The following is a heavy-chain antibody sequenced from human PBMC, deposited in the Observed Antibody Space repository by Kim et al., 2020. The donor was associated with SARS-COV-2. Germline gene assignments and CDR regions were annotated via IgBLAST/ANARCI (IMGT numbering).Heavy chain of an antibody. CDR2: INHSGSP. CDR1: GGSFSGYY. CDR3: ARLSEWFGELLNMARFDY. Sequence: SETLSLTCAVYGGSFSGYYWSWIRQLPGKGLEWIGEINHSGSPNYNPSLKSRVTISVATSKNQFSLKLSSVTAAVTAVYYCARLSEWFGELLNMARFDYWGQGTLVTVAS. D-gene: IGHD3-10*01. V-gene: IGHV4-34*01. J-gene: IGHJ4*02.